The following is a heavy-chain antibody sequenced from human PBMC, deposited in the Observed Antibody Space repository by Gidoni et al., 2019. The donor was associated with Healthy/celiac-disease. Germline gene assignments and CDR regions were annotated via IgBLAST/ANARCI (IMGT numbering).Heavy chain of an antibody. CDR1: GYTFTSYA. J-gene: IGHJ6*03. Sequence: QVQLVQSGSDLKKPGASVKVSCKASGYTFTSYAMNWVRQAPGQGLEWMGWINTNTGNPTYAQGFTGRFVFSLDTSVSTAYLQISSLKAEDTAVYYCARDRDFSPPYYDFWSGYYGYYYYYMDVWGKGTTVTVSS. CDR3: ARDRDFSPPYYDFWSGYYGYYYYYMDV. CDR2: INTNTGNP. D-gene: IGHD3-3*01. V-gene: IGHV7-4-1*02.